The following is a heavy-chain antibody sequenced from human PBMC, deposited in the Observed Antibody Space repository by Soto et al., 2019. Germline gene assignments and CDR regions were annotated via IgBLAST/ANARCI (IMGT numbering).Heavy chain of an antibody. D-gene: IGHD5-18*01. CDR3: ARTSMQSRGYSYGHGGMDV. V-gene: IGHV5-10-1*01. CDR2: IDPSDSYT. J-gene: IGHJ6*02. Sequence: GEALKISCKGSGYSFTSYWIDWVRQMPGKGLEWMGRIDPSDSYTNYSPSFQGHVTISADKSISTAYLQWSSLKASDTAMYYCARTSMQSRGYSYGHGGMDVWGQGTTVTVSS. CDR1: GYSFTSYW.